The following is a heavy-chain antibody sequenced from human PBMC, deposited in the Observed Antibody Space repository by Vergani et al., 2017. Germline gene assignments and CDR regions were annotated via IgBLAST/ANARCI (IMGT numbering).Heavy chain of an antibody. CDR1: GFTFNSYG. CDR2: IRSDESRR. V-gene: IGHV3-30*02. J-gene: IGHJ4*02. Sequence: QVQLVESGGGVVQPGKSLRLSCAASGFTFNSYGMHWVRQAPGKGLEWVASIRSDESRRYYGDSMEGPFTISRDNSKNTLYLQMKSLRPEDTAVYYCAKEGGGYCSGGTCYPEYWGQGTLVIVSS. CDR3: AKEGGGYCSGGTCYPEY. D-gene: IGHD2-15*01.